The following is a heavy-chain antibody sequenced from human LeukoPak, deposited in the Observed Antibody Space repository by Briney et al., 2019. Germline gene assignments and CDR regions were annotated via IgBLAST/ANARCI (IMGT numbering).Heavy chain of an antibody. Sequence: GGSLRLSCAASGFTFSSYAMSWVRQAPGKGREWVSAISGSGGSTYYADSVKGRFTISRDNSKNTLYLQMNSLRAEDTAVYYCAKAELGYYYGSGSSYFDYWGQGTLVTVSS. CDR3: AKAELGYYYGSGSSYFDY. J-gene: IGHJ4*02. D-gene: IGHD3-10*01. CDR2: ISGSGGST. CDR1: GFTFSSYA. V-gene: IGHV3-23*01.